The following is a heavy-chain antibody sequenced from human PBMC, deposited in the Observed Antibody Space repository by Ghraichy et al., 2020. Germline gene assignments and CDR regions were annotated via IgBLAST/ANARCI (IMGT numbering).Heavy chain of an antibody. D-gene: IGHD3-10*01. CDR3: AREMTGGLDY. J-gene: IGHJ4*02. V-gene: IGHV4-59*01. CDR1: GGSISSYY. Sequence: ESLNISCTVSGGSISSYYWSWIRQPPGKGLEWIGYIYYSGSTNYNPSLKSRVTISVDTSKNQFSLKLSSVTAADTAVYYCAREMTGGLDYWGQGTLVTVSS. CDR2: IYYSGST.